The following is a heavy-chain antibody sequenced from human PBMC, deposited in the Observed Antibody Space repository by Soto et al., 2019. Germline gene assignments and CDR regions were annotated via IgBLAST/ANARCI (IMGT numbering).Heavy chain of an antibody. CDR3: ARDGGRHSGGIDY. V-gene: IGHV1-69*01. CDR1: GGTFSSYS. D-gene: IGHD1-26*01. J-gene: IGHJ4*02. CDR2: IIPSFGTA. Sequence: QVQLVQSGAEVKKPGSSVKVSCKASGGTFSSYSINWVRQAPGQGLEWMGEIIPSFGTANYAQKFQGRVTITADESTSTAYMELSSPRSEDTAVYYCARDGGRHSGGIDYWGQGTLVTVSS.